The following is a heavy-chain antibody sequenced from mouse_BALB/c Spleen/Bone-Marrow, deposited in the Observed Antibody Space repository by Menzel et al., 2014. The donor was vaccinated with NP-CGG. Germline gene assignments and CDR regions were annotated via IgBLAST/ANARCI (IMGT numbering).Heavy chain of an antibody. CDR2: INPDSNTI. CDR1: GFDFSSYW. J-gene: IGHJ3*01. Sequence: EVQVVESGGGLVQPGGSLKLSCAASGFDFSSYWMSWVRQAPGKGLEWIGEINPDSNTINYTPSLKDKFIISRDNAKNTLYLQMSKVRSEDTALYYCARLGYYDWFAYWGQATLVTVSA. CDR3: ARLGYYDWFAY. D-gene: IGHD2-3*01. V-gene: IGHV4-1*02.